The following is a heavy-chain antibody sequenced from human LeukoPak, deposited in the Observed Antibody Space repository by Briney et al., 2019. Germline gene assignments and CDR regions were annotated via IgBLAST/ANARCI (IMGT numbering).Heavy chain of an antibody. CDR1: GGSISSSNW. CDR2: IYHSGST. J-gene: IGHJ4*02. CDR3: ARGKMVRGAKVIDY. D-gene: IGHD3-10*01. V-gene: IGHV4-4*02. Sequence: SETLSLTCAVSGGSISSSNWWSWVRQPPGKGVEWIGEIYHSGSTNYNPSLKSRVTISVDKSKNQFSLKLSSVTAADTAVYYCARGKMVRGAKVIDYWGQGTLVTVSS.